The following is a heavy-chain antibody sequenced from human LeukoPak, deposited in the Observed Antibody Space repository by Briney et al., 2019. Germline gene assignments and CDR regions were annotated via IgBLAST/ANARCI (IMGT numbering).Heavy chain of an antibody. CDR2: IWYDGSNK. CDR3: ARGAPDYDFDY. CDR1: GFTFSSYG. V-gene: IGHV3-33*01. J-gene: IGHJ4*02. D-gene: IGHD4-17*01. Sequence: GGSLRLSCAASGFTFSSYGMHWVRQAPGKGVGGVGVIWYDGSNKYYADSVNGRFTISRDNSKNPLYLQMNSLRAEDTAVYYCARGAPDYDFDYWGQGTLVTVSS.